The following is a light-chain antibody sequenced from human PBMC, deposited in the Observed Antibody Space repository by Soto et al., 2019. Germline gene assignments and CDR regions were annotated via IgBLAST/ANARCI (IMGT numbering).Light chain of an antibody. Sequence: EIVMTQSPATLSVSPGGRVTLSCRASQSVSSSLAWYQQRPGQAPRLLIYDTSTRAAGISARFSGSGSGTEFTLTISSLQSEDFAVYYCQQYIDWPPGTFGQGTKVDIK. CDR1: QSVSSS. CDR3: QQYIDWPPGT. J-gene: IGKJ1*01. CDR2: DTS. V-gene: IGKV3-15*01.